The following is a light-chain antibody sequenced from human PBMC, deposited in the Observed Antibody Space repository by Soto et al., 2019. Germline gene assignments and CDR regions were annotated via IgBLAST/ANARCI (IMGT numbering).Light chain of an antibody. CDR1: QDIRSA. CDR3: LLDFSYFWA. J-gene: IGKJ1*01. V-gene: IGKV1-6*01. CDR2: AAS. Sequence: IQLTQSPSSLSASVGDRVTTTCLASQDIRSALGWYQQKPGKVPKLLIYAASTLQSGVPSRFSGSRSGTDFTLTITSLQHEDFATYYCLLDFSYFWAFGQGTKVDIK.